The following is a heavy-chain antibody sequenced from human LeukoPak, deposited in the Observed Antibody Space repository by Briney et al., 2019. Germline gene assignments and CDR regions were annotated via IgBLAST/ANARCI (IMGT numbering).Heavy chain of an antibody. CDR2: ITGNGVNT. CDR1: GFNFSSYA. V-gene: IGHV3-23*01. J-gene: IGHJ4*02. D-gene: IGHD3-3*01. CDR3: AKVSAITIFGVVMPSFDY. Sequence: GGSLRLSCAASGFNFSSYAMSWVRQAPGKGLEWVSAITGNGVNTYYADSVKGRFTISRDNSKNTLYLQMNSLRAEDTAVYYCAKVSAITIFGVVMPSFDYWGQGTLVTVSP.